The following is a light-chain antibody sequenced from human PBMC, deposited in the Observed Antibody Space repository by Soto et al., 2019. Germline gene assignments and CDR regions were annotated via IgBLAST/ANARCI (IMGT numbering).Light chain of an antibody. Sequence: QSVLTQPASVSGSPGQSITISCTGTSSDVGGYNYVSWYQQHPGKAPKLMIYAVTDRPSGVSSRFSGSKSGNTASLTISGLQAEAEADYYCSSYTSSSTLFGTGTRSPS. CDR1: SSDVGGYNY. V-gene: IGLV2-14*01. CDR2: AVT. CDR3: SSYTSSSTL. J-gene: IGLJ1*01.